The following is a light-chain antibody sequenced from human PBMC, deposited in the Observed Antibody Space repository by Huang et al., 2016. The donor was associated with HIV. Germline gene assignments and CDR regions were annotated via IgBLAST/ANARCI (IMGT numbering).Light chain of an antibody. J-gene: IGKJ2*01. CDR3: QQYSIWPYT. V-gene: IGKV3-15*01. CDR1: QTVSNN. CDR2: GAS. Sequence: EIVMTQSPATLSVSPGEGANISCRASQTVSNNLAWFQQRPGQSPSPLIYGASARAAGVPARFSGSGSGTEFTLTISSAQSEDSALYYCQQYSIWPYTFGQGTKLEIK.